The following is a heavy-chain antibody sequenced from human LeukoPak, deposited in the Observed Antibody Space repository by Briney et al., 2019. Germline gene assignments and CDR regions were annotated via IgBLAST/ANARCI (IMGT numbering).Heavy chain of an antibody. V-gene: IGHV3-9*01. J-gene: IGHJ4*02. CDR3: ARVGGRYSPIGY. CDR2: ISWNSGSI. Sequence: GGSLRLSCAASGFTFDDYAMHWVRQAPGKGLEWVSGISWNSGSIGYADSVKGRFTISRDNAKNSLYLQMNSLRAEDTAVYYCARVGGRYSPIGYWGQGTLVTVSS. D-gene: IGHD5-18*01. CDR1: GFTFDDYA.